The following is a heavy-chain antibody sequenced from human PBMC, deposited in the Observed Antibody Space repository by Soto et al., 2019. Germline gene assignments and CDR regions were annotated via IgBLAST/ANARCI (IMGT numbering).Heavy chain of an antibody. CDR1: GGSISSYY. V-gene: IGHV4-59*01. Sequence: PSETLSLTCTVSGGSISSYYWSWIRQPPGKGLEWIGYIYYSGSTNYNPSLKSRVTISVDTSKNQFSLKLNSVTAADTAVYYCARESYYGSGATVVAYWGQGTLVTVSS. CDR3: ARESYYGSGATVVAY. D-gene: IGHD3-10*01. CDR2: IYYSGST. J-gene: IGHJ4*02.